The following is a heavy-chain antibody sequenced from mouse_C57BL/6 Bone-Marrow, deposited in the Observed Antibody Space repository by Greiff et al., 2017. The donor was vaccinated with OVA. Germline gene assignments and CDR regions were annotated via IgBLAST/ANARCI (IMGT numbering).Heavy chain of an antibody. CDR2: IYPRAGST. Sequence: QVQLQQSGPELVKPGASVKLSCKASGYTFTSYDINWVKQRPGQGLEWIGWIYPRAGSTQYNEKFKGKAALTVDTSSSTAYMELHSLTSEDSAVDCWARRTTVGAPDYWGQGTTLTVSS. D-gene: IGHD1-1*01. CDR1: GYTFTSYD. CDR3: ARRTTVGAPDY. J-gene: IGHJ2*01. V-gene: IGHV1-85*01.